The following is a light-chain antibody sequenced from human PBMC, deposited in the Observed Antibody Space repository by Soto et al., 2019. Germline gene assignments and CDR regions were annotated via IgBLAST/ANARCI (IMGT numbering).Light chain of an antibody. CDR3: QQYDNVPT. CDR1: QAINND. V-gene: IGKV1-33*01. CDR2: GAS. J-gene: IGKJ2*01. Sequence: DIQMTQSPSSLSASVGDRVTITCQASQAINNDLLWYQQKPGQPPKLLIYGASILETGVPSRFSGSGSGKHFPIPSTSMKPEGIATYYCQQYDNVPTFGPGTKLE.